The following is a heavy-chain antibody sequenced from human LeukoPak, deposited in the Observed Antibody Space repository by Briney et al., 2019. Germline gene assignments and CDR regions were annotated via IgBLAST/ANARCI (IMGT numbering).Heavy chain of an antibody. CDR2: INHSGST. V-gene: IGHV4-34*01. J-gene: IGHJ4*02. CDR3: ARGPSGNSSVYYYYFDY. CDR1: GGSFSGYY. Sequence: SETLSLTCAVYGGSFSGYYWSWIRQPPGKGLEWIGEINHSGSTNYNPSLKSRVTISVDTSKNQFSLKLSSVTAADTAVYYCARGPSGNSSVYYYYFDYWGQGTLVTVSS. D-gene: IGHD3-22*01.